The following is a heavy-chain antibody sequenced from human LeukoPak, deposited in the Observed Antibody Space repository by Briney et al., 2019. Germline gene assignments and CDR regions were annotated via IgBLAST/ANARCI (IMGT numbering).Heavy chain of an antibody. J-gene: IGHJ5*02. V-gene: IGHV1-8*03. CDR2: MNPNSGNT. Sequence: ASVKVSCKASGYTFTSYDINWVRQATGQGLEWMGWMNPNSGNTGYAQKFQGRVTITRNTSISTAYMELSSLRSEDTAVYYCARADRNDFWSGYWAKRWFDPWGQGTLVTVSS. CDR1: GYTFTSYD. CDR3: ARADRNDFWSGYWAKRWFDP. D-gene: IGHD3-3*01.